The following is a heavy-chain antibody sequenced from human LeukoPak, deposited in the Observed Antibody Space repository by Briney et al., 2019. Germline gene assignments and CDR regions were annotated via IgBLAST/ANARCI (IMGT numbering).Heavy chain of an antibody. CDR3: ARGGLELSFDY. V-gene: IGHV1-69*04. Sequence: SVTVSCKASGGTFSSYAISWVRQAPGQGLEWMGRIIPILGIANYAQTFQGRVTITADKSTSTAYMELSSLRSEDTAVYYCARGGLELSFDYWGQGTLVTVSS. D-gene: IGHD1-7*01. CDR2: IIPILGIA. J-gene: IGHJ4*02. CDR1: GGTFSSYA.